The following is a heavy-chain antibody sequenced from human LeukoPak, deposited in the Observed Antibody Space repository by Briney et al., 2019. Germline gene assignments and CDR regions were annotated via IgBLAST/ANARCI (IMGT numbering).Heavy chain of an antibody. CDR1: GFTFSDYY. V-gene: IGHV3-11*06. CDR2: ISSSSSYT. D-gene: IGHD6-13*01. CDR3: AREYSSSWYGPDYYYYGMDV. J-gene: IGHJ6*04. Sequence: KPGGSLRLSCAASGFTFSDYYISWIRQAPGKGLEWVSYISSSSSYTNYADSEKGRFTISRDNAKNSLYLQMNSLRAEDTAMYYCAREYSSSWYGPDYYYYGMDVWGKGTTVTVSS.